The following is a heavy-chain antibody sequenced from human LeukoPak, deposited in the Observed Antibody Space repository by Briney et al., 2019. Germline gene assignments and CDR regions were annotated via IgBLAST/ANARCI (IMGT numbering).Heavy chain of an antibody. CDR3: ARVTRHLSY. J-gene: IGHJ4*02. CDR1: GGSISSSSYY. CDR2: IYYSGST. D-gene: IGHD1-1*01. V-gene: IGHV4-39*07. Sequence: SETLSFTCTLSGGSISSSSYYCGWIRQPPGKGLEWIGSIYYSGSTYYNPSLTSRVTISVDTSKNQSSLKLSSVTAADTAVYYCARVTRHLSYWGQGTLVTVSS.